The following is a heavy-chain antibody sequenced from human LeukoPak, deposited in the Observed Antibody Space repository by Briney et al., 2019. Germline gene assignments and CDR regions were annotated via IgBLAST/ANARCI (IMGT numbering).Heavy chain of an antibody. CDR2: IMPFLRTT. J-gene: IGHJ4*02. Sequence: ASVKVSCKTSGGTLSNYAISWVRQAPGQGLEWMGGIMPFLRTTNYAQRFQGRLTITTDESTSTAYMDLSSLRSEDTAVYYCASPYSGSSVRPFDYWGQGTLVTVSS. V-gene: IGHV1-69*05. D-gene: IGHD1-26*01. CDR3: ASPYSGSSVRPFDY. CDR1: GGTLSNYA.